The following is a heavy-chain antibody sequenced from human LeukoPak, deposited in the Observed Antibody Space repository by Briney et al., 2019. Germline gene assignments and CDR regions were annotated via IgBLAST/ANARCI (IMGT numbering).Heavy chain of an antibody. J-gene: IGHJ4*02. CDR3: ARDPPQWLILPYNY. V-gene: IGHV1-2*02. CDR2: INPKTGVT. Sequence: ASVKVSCKASGYTFTGYYMHWVRQAPGQGLEWMGWINPKTGVTHYTQQFQGRVSMTRETSSSTAFMELSGLRSDDTAVYYCARDPPQWLILPYNYWGQGTLVTVSS. D-gene: IGHD3-16*01. CDR1: GYTFTGYY.